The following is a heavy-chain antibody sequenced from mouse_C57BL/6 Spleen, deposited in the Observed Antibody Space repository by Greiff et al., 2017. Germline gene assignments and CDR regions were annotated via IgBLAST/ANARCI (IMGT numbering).Heavy chain of an antibody. CDR1: GFTFSDYY. Sequence: EVMLVESEGGLVQPGSSMKLSCTASGFTFSDYYMAWVRQVPEKGLEWVANINYDGSSTYYLDSLKSRFIISRDNAKNILYLQMSSLKSEDTATYYCARGYYYGSPIAMGYWGQGASVTVST. D-gene: IGHD1-1*01. CDR2: INYDGSST. J-gene: IGHJ4*01. CDR3: ARGYYYGSPIAMGY. V-gene: IGHV5-16*01.